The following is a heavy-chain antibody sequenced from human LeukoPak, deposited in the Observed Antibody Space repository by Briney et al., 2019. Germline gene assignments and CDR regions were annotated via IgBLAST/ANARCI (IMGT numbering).Heavy chain of an antibody. CDR1: GYIFTSYA. CDR3: ARDTKQWLVTQYFDY. J-gene: IGHJ4*02. D-gene: IGHD6-19*01. CDR2: INTNTGNP. V-gene: IGHV7-4-1*02. Sequence: ASVKVSCKASGYIFTSYAMNWVRQAPGQGLEWRGWINTNTGNPTYAQGFTGWFVFSLDTSVSTAYLQISSLKAEDTAVYYCARDTKQWLVTQYFDYWGQGTLVTVSS.